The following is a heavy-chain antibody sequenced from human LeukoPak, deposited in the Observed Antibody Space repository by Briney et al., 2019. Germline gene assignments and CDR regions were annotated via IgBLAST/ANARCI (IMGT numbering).Heavy chain of an antibody. J-gene: IGHJ4*02. CDR2: ISGSGGST. CDR1: GLTFSSYA. V-gene: IGHV3-23*01. D-gene: IGHD6-13*01. CDR3: AKLIAAANPLDY. Sequence: GGSLRVSCAASGLTFSSYAMSWVRQAPGKGLEWVSAISGSGGSTYYADSVKGRFTISRDNSKNTLYLQMNSLRAEDTAVYYCAKLIAAANPLDYWGQGTLVTVSS.